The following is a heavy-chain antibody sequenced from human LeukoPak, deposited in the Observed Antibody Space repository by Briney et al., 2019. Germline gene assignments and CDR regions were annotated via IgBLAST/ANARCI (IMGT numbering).Heavy chain of an antibody. CDR3: ARVGQQWEPLDY. CDR2: IYSGGST. J-gene: IGHJ4*02. CDR1: GFTVSSNY. Sequence: GGSQRLSYAASGFTVSSNYMSWVRQAPGKGLEWVSVIYSGGSTYYADSVKGRFTISRDNSKNTLYLQMNSLRAEDTAVYYCARVGQQWEPLDYWGQGTLVTVSS. D-gene: IGHD6-19*01. V-gene: IGHV3-66*01.